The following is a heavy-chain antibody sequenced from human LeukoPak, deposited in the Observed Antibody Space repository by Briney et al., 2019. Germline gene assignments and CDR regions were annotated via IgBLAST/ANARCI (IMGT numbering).Heavy chain of an antibody. D-gene: IGHD3-22*01. V-gene: IGHV3-21*01. CDR2: ISSSSSYI. Sequence: GGSLRLSCAASGFTFSIYSMNWVRQAPGKGLAWVSSISSSSSYIYYADSVKGRFTISRDNAKNSLYLQMNSLRAEDTAVYYCARDTDYYDSSGYSYYFNYWGQGTLVTVSS. CDR1: GFTFSIYS. J-gene: IGHJ4*02. CDR3: ARDTDYYDSSGYSYYFNY.